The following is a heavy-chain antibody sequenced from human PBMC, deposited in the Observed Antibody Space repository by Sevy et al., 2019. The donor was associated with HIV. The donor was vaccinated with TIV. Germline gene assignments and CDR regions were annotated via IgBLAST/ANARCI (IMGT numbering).Heavy chain of an antibody. CDR1: GFIFGSYA. Sequence: RGSLRLSCAASGFIFGSYAMNWVRQAPGKGLEWVAVISYDGSHKYYADSVKGRFTISRDSCKNTLYLQMHSLRTDDTAVYYCARDPGSSWSSFDYWGQGTLVTVSS. D-gene: IGHD6-13*01. CDR2: ISYDGSHK. J-gene: IGHJ4*02. V-gene: IGHV3-30-3*01. CDR3: ARDPGSSWSSFDY.